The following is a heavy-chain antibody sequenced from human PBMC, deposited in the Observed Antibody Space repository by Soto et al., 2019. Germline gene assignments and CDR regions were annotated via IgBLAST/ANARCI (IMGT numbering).Heavy chain of an antibody. CDR3: ARRYSSGWNWLDP. V-gene: IGHV5-10-1*01. J-gene: IGHJ5*02. Sequence: LGEYLNLFCKVSGYRIPSYWMSCVRHLPGKGLEWMGRIDPSDSYTNYSPSFQGHVTISADKSISTAYLQWSSLKASDTAMYYCARRYSSGWNWLDPWGQGNLVTVSS. CDR2: IDPSDSYT. CDR1: GYRIPSYW. D-gene: IGHD6-19*01.